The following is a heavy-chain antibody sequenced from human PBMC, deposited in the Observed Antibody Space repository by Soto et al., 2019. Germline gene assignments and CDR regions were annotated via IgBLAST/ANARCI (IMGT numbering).Heavy chain of an antibody. V-gene: IGHV1-69*06. D-gene: IGHD6-13*01. CDR2: IIPIFGTA. Sequence: QVQLVQSGAEVKKPGSSMKVSCKASGGTFSSYAISWVRQAPGQGLEWMGGIIPIFGTANYAQKFQGRVTITADKSTSTAYMELSSLRSEDTAVYYCARSLIAPAGTGSYYFDYWGQGTLVTVSS. J-gene: IGHJ4*02. CDR3: ARSLIAPAGTGSYYFDY. CDR1: GGTFSSYA.